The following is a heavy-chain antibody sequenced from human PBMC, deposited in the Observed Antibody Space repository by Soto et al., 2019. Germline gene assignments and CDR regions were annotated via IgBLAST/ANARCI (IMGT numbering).Heavy chain of an antibody. J-gene: IGHJ4*02. Sequence: QVQLVQSGAEVKKPGSSVKVSCKASGDTFTYYIINWVRLAHGQGLEWVGGIVPIFGTVNYAQKFQGRVTITADKSTSTAYMELSSLRSEDTAVYYCARDDAGDYGLDYWGQGNLVTVSS. CDR3: ARDDAGDYGLDY. D-gene: IGHD4-17*01. CDR2: IVPIFGTV. CDR1: GDTFTYYI. V-gene: IGHV1-69*06.